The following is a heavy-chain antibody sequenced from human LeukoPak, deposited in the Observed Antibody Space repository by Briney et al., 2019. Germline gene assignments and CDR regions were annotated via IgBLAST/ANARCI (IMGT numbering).Heavy chain of an antibody. D-gene: IGHD6-19*01. J-gene: IGHJ6*03. CDR1: GFTFSSYG. Sequence: PGGSLRLSCAASGFTFSSYGMHWVRQAPGKGLEWVAFIRYDGSNKYYADSVKGRFTISRDNAKNSLYLQMNSLRAEDTAVYYCARDQVAGTPYYYYMDVWGKGTTVTVSS. CDR3: ARDQVAGTPYYYYMDV. V-gene: IGHV3-30*02. CDR2: IRYDGSNK.